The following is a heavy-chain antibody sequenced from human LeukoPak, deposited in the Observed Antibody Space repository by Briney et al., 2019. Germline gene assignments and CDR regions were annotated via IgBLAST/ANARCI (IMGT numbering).Heavy chain of an antibody. V-gene: IGHV3-21*01. Sequence: GGFLRLSCAASGFTFSSYSMNWVRQAPGKGLEWVSSISSSSSYIYYADSVKGRFTISRDNAKNSLYLQMNSLRAEDTAVYYCARSRTEGEFDYWGQGTLVTVSS. CDR3: ARSRTEGEFDY. CDR2: ISSSSSYI. CDR1: GFTFSSYS. J-gene: IGHJ4*02. D-gene: IGHD2-21*01.